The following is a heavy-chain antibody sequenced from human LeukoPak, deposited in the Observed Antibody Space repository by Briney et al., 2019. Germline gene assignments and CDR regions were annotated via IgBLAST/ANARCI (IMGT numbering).Heavy chain of an antibody. V-gene: IGHV1-18*01. D-gene: IGHD3-16*01. J-gene: IGHJ5*02. CDR2: ISTYTGIT. CDR1: GYRFISYA. CDR3: ARDSDYAGAGYGDCLDP. Sequence: ASVNVSCKASGYRFISYALRWVREAPGQGFEWLGWISTYTGITHYAENFKDRINMTADTSTTTAYMELRGLRHDDTAIYYCARDSDYAGAGYGDCLDPWGQGSLVMVTS.